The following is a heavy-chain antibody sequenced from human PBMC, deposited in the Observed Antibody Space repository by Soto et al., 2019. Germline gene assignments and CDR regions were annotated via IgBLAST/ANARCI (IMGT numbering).Heavy chain of an antibody. D-gene: IGHD3-22*01. J-gene: IGHJ4*02. Sequence: EVQLVQSGTEVKKPGESLKISCKGSGYSFTTYWIGWVRQMPGKGLEWMGIIYPGDSDTRYSPSFQGQVIISADKSISTAYLQWSSLKASDTAMYYCARRYYDRGGYNVYFDYWGQGTLVTVSS. V-gene: IGHV5-51*03. CDR3: ARRYYDRGGYNVYFDY. CDR1: GYSFTTYW. CDR2: IYPGDSDT.